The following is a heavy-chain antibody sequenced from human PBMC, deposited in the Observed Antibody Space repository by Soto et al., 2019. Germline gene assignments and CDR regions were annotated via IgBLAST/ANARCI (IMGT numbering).Heavy chain of an antibody. CDR2: ISYDGSNK. V-gene: IGHV3-30-3*01. CDR1: GFTFSSYA. Sequence: SLRLSCAASGFTFSSYAMHWVRQAPGKGLEWVAVISYDGSNKYYADSVKGRFTISRDNSKNTLYLQMNSLRAEDTAVYYCARDLTHYFDYWGQGTLVTVSS. CDR3: ARDLTHYFDY. J-gene: IGHJ4*02.